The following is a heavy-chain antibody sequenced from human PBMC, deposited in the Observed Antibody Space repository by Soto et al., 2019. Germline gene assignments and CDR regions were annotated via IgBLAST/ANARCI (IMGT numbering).Heavy chain of an antibody. D-gene: IGHD3-16*01. CDR1: GFTFSSYA. V-gene: IGHV3-64D*08. CDR2: ISSNGGST. CDR3: VKERPGFYGQSTYYFDY. J-gene: IGHJ4*02. Sequence: GGSLRLSCSASGFTFSSYAMHWVRQAPGKGLEYVSAISSNGGSTYYSDSVKGRFTISRDNSMNTLYLQMSSLRAEDTAVYYCVKERPGFYGQSTYYFDYWGQGTLVTVSS.